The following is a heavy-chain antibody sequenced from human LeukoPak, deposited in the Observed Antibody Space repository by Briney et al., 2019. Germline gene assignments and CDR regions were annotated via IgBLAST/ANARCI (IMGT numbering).Heavy chain of an antibody. CDR1: GGSLSSGGFY. V-gene: IGHV4-31*03. CDR3: ARVGSSSLYFDY. CDR2: IYYSGST. J-gene: IGHJ4*02. Sequence: SETLSLTCTVSGGSLSSGGFYWSWIRQHPGKGLEWIGYIYYSGSTYYNPSLKSRVTISVDTSKNQFSLKLSPVTAADTAVYYCARVGSSSLYFDYWGQGTLVTVSS. D-gene: IGHD6-6*01.